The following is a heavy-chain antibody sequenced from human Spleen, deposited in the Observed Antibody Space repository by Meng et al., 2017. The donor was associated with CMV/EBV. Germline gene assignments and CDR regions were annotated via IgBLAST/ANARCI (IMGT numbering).Heavy chain of an antibody. D-gene: IGHD3-10*01. Sequence: EVQLLESGGGLVQPGGSLRRSCAASGFTFSSYAMSWVRQAPGKGLEWVSAISGSGGSTYYADSVKGRFTISRDNSKNTLYLQMNSLRAEDTAVYYCAKGNLIITMPTHFDYWGQGTLVTVST. V-gene: IGHV3-23*01. CDR2: ISGSGGST. CDR3: AKGNLIITMPTHFDY. J-gene: IGHJ4*02. CDR1: GFTFSSYA.